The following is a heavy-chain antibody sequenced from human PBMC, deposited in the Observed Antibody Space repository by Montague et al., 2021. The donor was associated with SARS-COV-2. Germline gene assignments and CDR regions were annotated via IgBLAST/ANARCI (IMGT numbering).Heavy chain of an antibody. V-gene: IGHV3-48*03. CDR1: GFSFSSYE. CDR3: ARVFATVGAMDRNDY. Sequence: SLRLSCAASGFSFSSYEMNWVRQAPGKGLEWVSYISSSGSTIYYADSVKGRFTISRDNAKNSLYLQMNSLRAEYTAVYYCARVFATVGAMDRNDYWGQGTLVTVSS. CDR2: ISSSGSTI. J-gene: IGHJ4*02. D-gene: IGHD1-26*01.